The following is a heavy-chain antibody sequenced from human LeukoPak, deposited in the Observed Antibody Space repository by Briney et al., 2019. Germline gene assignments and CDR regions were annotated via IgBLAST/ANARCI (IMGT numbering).Heavy chain of an antibody. J-gene: IGHJ6*02. D-gene: IGHD6-13*01. Sequence: SETLSLTCTVSGGSISSSSYYWGWIRQPPGRGLEWIGRIYTSGSTNYNPSLKSRVTISGDTSKNQVSLKLSSVTAADTAVYYCARQGVSFNYYYGMDVWGQGTTVTVSS. CDR1: GGSISSSSYY. V-gene: IGHV4-39*01. CDR2: IYTSGST. CDR3: ARQGVSFNYYYGMDV.